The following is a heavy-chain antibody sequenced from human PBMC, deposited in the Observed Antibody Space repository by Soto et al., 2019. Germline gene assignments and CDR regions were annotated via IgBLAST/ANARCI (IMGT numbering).Heavy chain of an antibody. CDR1: GFTVSSNY. Sequence: GGSLRLSCAASGFTVSSNYMSWVRQAPGKGLEWVSDINRGGSTYYADSVKARFSISRDNSKNTMYLQMNSLSAEDAAVYYCESLGYLSAFDIWGQGTMVTVSS. J-gene: IGHJ3*02. V-gene: IGHV3-53*01. CDR3: ESLGYLSAFDI. D-gene: IGHD2-15*01. CDR2: INRGGST.